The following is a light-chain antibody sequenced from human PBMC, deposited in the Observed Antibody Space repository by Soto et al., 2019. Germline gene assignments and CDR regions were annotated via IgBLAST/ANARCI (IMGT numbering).Light chain of an antibody. CDR1: QSISSW. V-gene: IGKV1-5*03. J-gene: IGKJ1*01. CDR3: QQYNSYLTWT. CDR2: KAS. Sequence: DIQMTQSPSTLSASVGDRVTITCRASQSISSWLAWYQQKPGKAPKLLIYKASSLESGVPSRFSGSGSGTEFTFTISSLQPDDFATYYCQQYNSYLTWTFGQGTKVDIK.